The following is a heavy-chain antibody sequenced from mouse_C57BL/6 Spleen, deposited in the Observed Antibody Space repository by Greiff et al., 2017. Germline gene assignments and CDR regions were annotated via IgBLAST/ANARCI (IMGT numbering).Heavy chain of an antibody. D-gene: IGHD2-4*01. CDR2: INPNNGGT. V-gene: IGHV1-22*01. J-gene: IGHJ3*01. CDR3: AALYYDYDSY. CDR1: GYTFTDYN. Sequence: EVQGVESGPELVKPGASVKMSCKASGYTFTDYNMHWVKQSHGKSLEWIGYINPNNGGTSYNQKFKGKATLTVNKSSSTAYMELRSLTSEDSAVYYCAALYYDYDSYWGQGTLVTVSA.